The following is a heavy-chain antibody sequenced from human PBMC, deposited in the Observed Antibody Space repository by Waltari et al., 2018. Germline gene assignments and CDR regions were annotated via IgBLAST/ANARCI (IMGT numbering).Heavy chain of an antibody. J-gene: IGHJ1*01. CDR1: VYTLTELS. Sequence: QLVQSGAEVNTPGASVMFSFTSSVYTLTELSSHWVRQAPGKGLEWMGSYEAEDGETIVEPKFQGRLVMTEGTSTDTAKMDRNSVRSEDTAIYYCVTEIYTISWKYLQHWGQGSLENVSS. CDR2: YEAEDGET. D-gene: IGHD6-13*01. CDR3: VTEIYTISWKYLQH. V-gene: IGHV1-24*01.